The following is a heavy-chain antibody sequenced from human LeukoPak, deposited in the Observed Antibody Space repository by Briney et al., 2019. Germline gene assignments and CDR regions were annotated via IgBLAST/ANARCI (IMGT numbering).Heavy chain of an antibody. CDR3: AREACSGGSLRYDP. Sequence: SETLSLTCTVSGGSISSYYWSWIRQPPGKGLEWIGYIYYSGSTNYNPSLKSRVTISVDTSKNQFSLKLSSVTAADTAVYYCAREACSGGSLRYDPWGQGTLVTVSS. V-gene: IGHV4-59*01. J-gene: IGHJ5*02. D-gene: IGHD2-15*01. CDR1: GGSISSYY. CDR2: IYYSGST.